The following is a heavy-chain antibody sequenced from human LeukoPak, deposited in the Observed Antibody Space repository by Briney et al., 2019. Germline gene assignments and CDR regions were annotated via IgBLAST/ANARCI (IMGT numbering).Heavy chain of an antibody. J-gene: IGHJ4*02. CDR2: ISGSGGST. D-gene: IGHD2-15*01. CDR1: GFTFSSYA. V-gene: IGHV3-23*01. CDR3: AKALGGGNYYDY. Sequence: PGGSLRLSCAASGFTFSSYAMSWVRQAPEKGLEWVSAISGSGGSTYYADSVKGRFTISRDNSKNTLYLQMNSLRAEDTAVYYCAKALGGGNYYDYWGQGTLVTVSS.